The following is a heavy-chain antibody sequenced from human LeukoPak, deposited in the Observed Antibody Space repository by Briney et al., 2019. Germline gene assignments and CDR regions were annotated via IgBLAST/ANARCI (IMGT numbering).Heavy chain of an antibody. V-gene: IGHV3-30-3*01. CDR3: AREQGIAVAGIWAFDI. CDR2: ISHDGSNK. Sequence: GGSLRLSCAASGFTFRYAMHWVRQAPGKGLEWVAAISHDGSNKYYADSVKGRFTISRDNSRNTLFLQMNSLRAEDTAVYNCAREQGIAVAGIWAFDIWGQGTMVTVSS. CDR1: GFTFRYA. J-gene: IGHJ3*02. D-gene: IGHD6-19*01.